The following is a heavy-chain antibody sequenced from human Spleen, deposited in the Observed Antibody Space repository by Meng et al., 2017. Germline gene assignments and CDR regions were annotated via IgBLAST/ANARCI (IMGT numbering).Heavy chain of an antibody. CDR2: INPKSGDT. Sequence: MRQWQCWAQMMMQSAAGVVACKAASDTVPDFWRHRVRRATGQALEWMGLINPKSGDTHYAQRLQGRITMTGDTSISTAYMELSGLRSDDTAMYYCARDEDISAAGKLFGDYWGQGTLVTVSS. V-gene: IGHV1-2*06. J-gene: IGHJ4*02. D-gene: IGHD6-13*01. CDR3: ARDEDISAAGKLFGDY. CDR1: SDTVPDFW.